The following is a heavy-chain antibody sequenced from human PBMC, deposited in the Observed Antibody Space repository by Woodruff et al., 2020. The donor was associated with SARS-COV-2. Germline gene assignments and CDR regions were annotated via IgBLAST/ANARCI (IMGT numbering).Heavy chain of an antibody. D-gene: IGHD3-22*01. CDR3: ARDLRADSRWFDP. Sequence: LEWIGYIYNSGSTNYNPSLKSRVTISADTSKNQFSLKLTSVSAADTAVYYCARDLRADSRWFDPWGQGTLVTVSS. CDR2: IYNSGST. V-gene: IGHV4-59*01. J-gene: IGHJ5*02.